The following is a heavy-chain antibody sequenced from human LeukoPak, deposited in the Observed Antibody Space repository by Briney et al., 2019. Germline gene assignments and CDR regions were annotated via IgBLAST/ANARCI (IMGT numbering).Heavy chain of an antibody. Sequence: ASVKVSCKASAYTFTGYYLHWVRQAPGQGLEWMGWIDPNNGDTKYTQKFRGRVTMTRDTSISTVYMELSRLRSDDTAVYYCGSGSYYYYYMDVWGKGTTVTVSS. D-gene: IGHD2-15*01. J-gene: IGHJ6*03. CDR2: IDPNNGDT. CDR3: GSGSYYYYYMDV. CDR1: AYTFTGYY. V-gene: IGHV1-2*02.